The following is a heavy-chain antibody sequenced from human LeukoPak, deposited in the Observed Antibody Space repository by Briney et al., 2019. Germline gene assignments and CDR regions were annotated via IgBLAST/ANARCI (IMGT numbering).Heavy chain of an antibody. D-gene: IGHD5-18*01. V-gene: IGHV3-11*01. J-gene: IGHJ6*03. Sequence: KSGGSLRLSCAASGFTFSDYYMSWIRQAPGKGLEWVSYISSIGTIYYADSVKGRFTISRDNAKNSLYLQMNSLRAEDTAVYYCARGLRGYSYGYVPWELSYYMDVWGKGTTVTISS. CDR1: GFTFSDYY. CDR2: ISSIGTI. CDR3: ARGLRGYSYGYVPWELSYYMDV.